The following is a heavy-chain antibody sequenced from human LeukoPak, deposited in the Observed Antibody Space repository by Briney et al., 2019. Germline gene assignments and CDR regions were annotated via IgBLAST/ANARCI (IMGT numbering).Heavy chain of an antibody. CDR3: ARVPGSYTFGTGYYYYYMDV. CDR2: IYHSGST. V-gene: IGHV4-30-2*01. D-gene: IGHD1-26*01. Sequence: SETLSLTCTVSGGSISSGGYYWSWIRQPPGKGLEWIGYIYHSGSTYYNPSLKSQVTISVDRSKNQFSLKLSSVTAAGTAVYYCARVPGSYTFGTGYYYYYMDVWGKGTTVTVSS. J-gene: IGHJ6*03. CDR1: GGSISSGGYY.